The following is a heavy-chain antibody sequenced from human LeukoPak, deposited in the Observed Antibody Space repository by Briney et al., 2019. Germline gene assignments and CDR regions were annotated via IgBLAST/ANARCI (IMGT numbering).Heavy chain of an antibody. CDR1: GGTFSSYA. CDR2: IIPIFGTA. V-gene: IGHV1-69*13. J-gene: IGHJ4*02. CDR3: ARDLVVAAGTLDDY. D-gene: IGHD6-13*01. Sequence: ASVKVSCKASGGTFSSYAISWVRQAPGQGLEWMGGIIPIFGTANYAQKFQGRVTITADESTSTAYMELSSLRSEDTAVYYCARDLVVAAGTLDDYWGQGTLVTVSS.